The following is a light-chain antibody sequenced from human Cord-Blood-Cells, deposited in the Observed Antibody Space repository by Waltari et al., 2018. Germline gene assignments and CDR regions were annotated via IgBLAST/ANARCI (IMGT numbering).Light chain of an antibody. V-gene: IGLV3-1*01. J-gene: IGLJ2*01. CDR1: KLGDKY. Sequence: SYELTQPPSVSVSPGQTASITCPGDKLGDKYAGWYQQKPGQSPVLVIYEDSKRTAGIAERFTGANSGKTATLTISGTQAIDEADYYCQALASSTVVFGAGTKLTV. CDR3: QALASSTVV. CDR2: EDS.